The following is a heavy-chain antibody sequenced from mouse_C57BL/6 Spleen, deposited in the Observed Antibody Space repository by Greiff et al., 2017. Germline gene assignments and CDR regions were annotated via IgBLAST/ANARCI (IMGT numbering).Heavy chain of an antibody. CDR3: ARAGLPYYFDY. Sequence: DVHLVESGGGLVKPGGSLKLSCAASGFTFSDYGMHWVRQAPEKGLEWVAYISSGSSTIYYADTVKGRFTISRDNDKNTLFLQMTSLRSEDTAMYFCARAGLPYYFDYWGQGTTLTVSS. V-gene: IGHV5-17*01. CDR2: ISSGSSTI. CDR1: GFTFSDYG. J-gene: IGHJ2*01. D-gene: IGHD2-4*01.